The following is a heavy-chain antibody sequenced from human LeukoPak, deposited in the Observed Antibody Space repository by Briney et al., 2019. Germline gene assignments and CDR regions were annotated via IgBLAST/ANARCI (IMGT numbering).Heavy chain of an antibody. V-gene: IGHV4-59*12. CDR1: GGSISSYY. J-gene: IGHJ5*02. D-gene: IGHD3-10*01. CDR3: ARDVLLWFGELFPLNWFDP. CDR2: IYYSGST. Sequence: PSETLSLTCTVSGGSISSYYWSWIRQPPGKGLEWIGYIYYSGSTNYNPSLKSRVTISVDTSKNQFSLKLSSVTAADTAVYYCARDVLLWFGELFPLNWFDPWGQGTLVTVSS.